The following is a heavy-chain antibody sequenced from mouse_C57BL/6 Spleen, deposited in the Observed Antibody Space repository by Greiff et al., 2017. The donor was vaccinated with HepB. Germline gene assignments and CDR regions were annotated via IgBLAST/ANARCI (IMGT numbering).Heavy chain of an antibody. J-gene: IGHJ4*01. CDR2: ISDGGSYT. D-gene: IGHD2-5*01. CDR1: GFTFSSYA. CDR3: AREGAYYSNYYYYAMDY. V-gene: IGHV5-4*01. Sequence: EVQVVESGGGLVKPGGSLKLSCAASGFTFSSYAMSWVRQTPEKRLEWVATISDGGSYTYYPDNVKGRFTISRDNAKNNLYLQMRHLKSEDTAMYYCAREGAYYSNYYYYAMDYWGQGTSVTVSS.